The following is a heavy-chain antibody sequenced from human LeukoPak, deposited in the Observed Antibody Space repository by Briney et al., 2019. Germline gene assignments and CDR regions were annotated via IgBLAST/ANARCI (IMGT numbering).Heavy chain of an antibody. D-gene: IGHD1-14*01. Sequence: GGSLRLSCAASGVTFSSYWMNWVRQAPGKGLEWVAIIKQDGSEKYYVDFVKGRFSISRDNAKNSLYLQMNSLGADDTAVYYCAGGIGMDVWGQGTPVTVSS. CDR2: IKQDGSEK. V-gene: IGHV3-7*05. J-gene: IGHJ6*02. CDR3: AGGIGMDV. CDR1: GVTFSSYW.